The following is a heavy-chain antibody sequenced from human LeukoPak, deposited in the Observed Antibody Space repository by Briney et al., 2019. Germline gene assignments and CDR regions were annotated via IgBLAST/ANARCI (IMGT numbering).Heavy chain of an antibody. Sequence: SVKVSCKASGGTFSSYAISWVRQAPGQGLEWMGGIIPIFGTANYAQKFQGRVTITADESTSTAYMELSSLRSEDTAVYYCARGSGHYYGSSGYSDYWGQGTLVTVSS. CDR1: GGTFSSYA. J-gene: IGHJ4*02. CDR3: ARGSGHYYGSSGYSDY. D-gene: IGHD3-22*01. V-gene: IGHV1-69*13. CDR2: IIPIFGTA.